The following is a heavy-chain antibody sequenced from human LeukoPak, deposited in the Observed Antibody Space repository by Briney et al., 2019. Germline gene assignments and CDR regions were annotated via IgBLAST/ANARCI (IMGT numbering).Heavy chain of an antibody. Sequence: GRSLRLSCAASGFTFSSYWMSWVRQAPGKGLEWVANIKQDGNEKYYVDSVKGRFTISRDNAKNSLYLQMNSLRAEDTAVYYCAREMVVAAALDYWGQGTLVTVSS. CDR2: IKQDGNEK. J-gene: IGHJ4*02. V-gene: IGHV3-7*01. CDR1: GFTFSSYW. D-gene: IGHD2-15*01. CDR3: AREMVVAAALDY.